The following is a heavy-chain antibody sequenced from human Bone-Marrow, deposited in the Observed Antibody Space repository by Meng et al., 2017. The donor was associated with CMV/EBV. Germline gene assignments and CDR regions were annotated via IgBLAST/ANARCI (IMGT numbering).Heavy chain of an antibody. V-gene: IGHV1-46*01. CDR3: ARGLGTSCLRD. Sequence: ASEMVSCKASGYTFASHSVHWVRQAPGQGLEWMGMINPSGGTTDFAPKFQGRVTLTTNTSTSTVYMEIRSLRSQDTAVYYCARGLGTSCLRDWGHGTLVTVSS. J-gene: IGHJ4*01. CDR2: INPSGGTT. D-gene: IGHD2-2*01. CDR1: GYTFASHS.